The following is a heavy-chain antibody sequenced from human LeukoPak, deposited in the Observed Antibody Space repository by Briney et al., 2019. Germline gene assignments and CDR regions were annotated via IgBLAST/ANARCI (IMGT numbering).Heavy chain of an antibody. V-gene: IGHV3-7*01. Sequence: GGSLRLSCTASGFTLSSYWMSWVRQAPGKGLEWVANIKQDGSEKYYVDSVKGRFTISRDNAKNSLYLQMNSLRAEDTAVYYCARRYFDYWGQGTLVTVSS. D-gene: IGHD2-15*01. CDR3: ARRYFDY. CDR2: IKQDGSEK. CDR1: GFTLSSYW. J-gene: IGHJ4*02.